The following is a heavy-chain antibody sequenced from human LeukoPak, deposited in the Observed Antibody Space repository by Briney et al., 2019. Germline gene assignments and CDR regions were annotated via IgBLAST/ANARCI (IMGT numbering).Heavy chain of an antibody. V-gene: IGHV5-10-1*01. Sequence: GESLKISCKGSRYSFTNSWISWVRQMPGKGLEWMGRIVPSDSYTNYSPSFQGHVTMSADKSTSTVYLQWSSLKASDTAMYYCTRSLTTTVTTRCDPWGQGTLVSVSS. D-gene: IGHD4-17*01. CDR2: IVPSDSYT. CDR3: TRSLTTTVTTRCDP. CDR1: RYSFTNSW. J-gene: IGHJ5*02.